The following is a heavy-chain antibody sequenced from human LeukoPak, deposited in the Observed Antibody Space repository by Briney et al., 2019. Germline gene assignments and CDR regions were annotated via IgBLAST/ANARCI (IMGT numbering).Heavy chain of an antibody. CDR2: ISSSSSYT. J-gene: IGHJ3*02. V-gene: IGHV3-11*06. Sequence: PGGSLRLSCAASGFTFSDYYMSWLRQAPGKGLEWVSYISSSSSYTNYADSVKGRFTISRDNAKNSLYLQMNSLRAEDTAVYYCARDHGVVVAASPFDIWGQGTMVTVSS. CDR1: GFTFSDYY. CDR3: ARDHGVVVAASPFDI. D-gene: IGHD2-15*01.